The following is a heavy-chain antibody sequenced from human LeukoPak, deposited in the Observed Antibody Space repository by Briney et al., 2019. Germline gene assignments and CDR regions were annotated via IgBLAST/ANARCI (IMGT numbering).Heavy chain of an antibody. J-gene: IGHJ4*02. CDR1: GFSFSGSA. CDR2: ISSSSSTI. V-gene: IGHV3-48*02. CDR3: ARDLFFDAY. D-gene: IGHD3-3*01. Sequence: GGSLRLSCAASGFSFSGSAIHWVRQAPGKGLEWVSYISSSSSTIYYADSVKGRFTISRDNAKNSLYLQMNSLRDEDTAVYYCARDLFFDAYWGQGTLVTVSS.